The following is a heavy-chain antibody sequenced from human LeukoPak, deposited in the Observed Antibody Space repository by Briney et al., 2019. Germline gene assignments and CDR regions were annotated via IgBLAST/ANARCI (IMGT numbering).Heavy chain of an antibody. CDR3: ARGYYDSSAYYYDDY. J-gene: IGHJ4*02. Sequence: SETLSLTCAVYGGSFGGYYWSWIRQPPGKGLEWIGEINHSGSTNYNPSLKSRVTISVDTSKNQFSLNLSSVTAADAAVYYCARGYYDSSAYYYDDYWGQGTLVTVSS. V-gene: IGHV4-34*01. CDR1: GGSFGGYY. CDR2: INHSGST. D-gene: IGHD3-22*01.